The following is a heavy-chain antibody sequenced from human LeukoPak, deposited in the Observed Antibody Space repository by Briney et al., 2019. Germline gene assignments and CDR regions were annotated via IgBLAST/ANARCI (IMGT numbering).Heavy chain of an antibody. CDR1: GGTFSSYT. D-gene: IGHD5-12*01. V-gene: IGHV1-69*02. CDR3: AKDHTALRLRFSAWEFDP. J-gene: IGHJ5*02. CDR2: IIPILGIA. Sequence: SVKVSCKASGGTFSSYTISWVRQAPGQGLEWMGRIIPILGIANYAQKFQGRVTITADKSTSTAYMELSSLRSEDTAVYYCAKDHTALRLRFSAWEFDPWGQGTLVTVSS.